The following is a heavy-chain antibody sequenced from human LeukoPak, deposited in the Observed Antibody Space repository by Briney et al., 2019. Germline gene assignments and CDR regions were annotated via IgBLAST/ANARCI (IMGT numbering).Heavy chain of an antibody. CDR2: IYYSGST. V-gene: IGHV4-39*07. CDR3: ARVRYSSSWCLDY. Sequence: PSETLSLTCTVSGGSISSSSYYWGWIRQPPGKGLEWIGSIYYSGSTYYNPSLKSRVTISVGTSKNQFSLKLSSVTAADTAVYYCARVRYSSSWCLDYWGQGTLVTVSS. J-gene: IGHJ4*02. D-gene: IGHD6-13*01. CDR1: GGSISSSSYY.